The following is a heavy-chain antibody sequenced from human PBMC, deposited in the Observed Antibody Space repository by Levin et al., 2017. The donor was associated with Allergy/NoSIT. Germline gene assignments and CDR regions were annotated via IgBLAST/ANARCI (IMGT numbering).Heavy chain of an antibody. J-gene: IGHJ4*02. Sequence: GGSLRLSCAASRFTFSAYGMHWVRQAPGKGLEWVAVISHDGGKEYYAESVKGRFTISRDNSKNTLYLQMNSLRPEDTAVYYCAKAGRASRGVGSCSGGSCYSIDHWGQGTLVTVSS. CDR1: RFTFSAYG. V-gene: IGHV3-30*18. CDR3: AKAGRASRGVGSCSGGSCYSIDH. D-gene: IGHD2-15*01. CDR2: ISHDGGKE.